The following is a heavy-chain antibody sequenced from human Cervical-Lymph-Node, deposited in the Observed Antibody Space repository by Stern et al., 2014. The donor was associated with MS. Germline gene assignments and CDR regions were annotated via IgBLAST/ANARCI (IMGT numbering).Heavy chain of an antibody. J-gene: IGHJ4*02. V-gene: IGHV4-59*01. D-gene: IGHD2-8*01. CDR2: IHHSGST. CDR1: GGSITSYY. CDR3: ARGRMYHFDS. Sequence: QVQLVESCPGLVKPSETLSLTRTVSGGSITSYYCSRIRKSPGKGLEWIGYIHHSGSTAYNPSLKSRVTISVDSSKNQFSLRLSSATAADTAVYYCARGRMYHFDSWGQGTLVTVSS.